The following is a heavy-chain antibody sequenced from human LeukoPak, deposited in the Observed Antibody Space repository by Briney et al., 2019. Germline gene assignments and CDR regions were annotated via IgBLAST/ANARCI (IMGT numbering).Heavy chain of an antibody. V-gene: IGHV3-23*01. CDR2: ISGSGGST. CDR1: GFTVSTDH. J-gene: IGHJ4*02. Sequence: GGSLRLSCAASGFTVSTDHMSWVRQAPGKGLECVSAISGSGGSTYSADSLKGRFTISRDNSKNTLYLQINSLRTDDTAVFYCARGGLGSAFDNWGQGTLVTVSS. D-gene: IGHD6-19*01. CDR3: ARGGLGSAFDN.